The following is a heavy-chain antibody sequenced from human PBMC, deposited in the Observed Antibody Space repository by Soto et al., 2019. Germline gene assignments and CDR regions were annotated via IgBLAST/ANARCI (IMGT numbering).Heavy chain of an antibody. CDR2: MYYSGRT. V-gene: IGHV4-61*01. J-gene: IGHJ4*02. Sequence: SETLSLTCTVSGDSVTSGNYCWNWIRQPPGKGLEWIGYMYYSGRTDYNPSLKSRVTLSVDASKNQLSLQLTSVTAADTALYFCARKDSSGRWAALYWGQGILVTVSS. D-gene: IGHD3-22*01. CDR1: GDSVTSGNYC. CDR3: ARKDSSGRWAALY.